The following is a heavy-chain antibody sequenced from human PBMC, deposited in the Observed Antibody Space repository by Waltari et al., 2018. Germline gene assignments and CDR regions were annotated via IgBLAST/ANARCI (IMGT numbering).Heavy chain of an antibody. Sequence: EVQLLQSGAELKEPGTTVRISCKVSGYTFSDYYIHWVQQAPGKGLRWMGLVDPEEGETIYADNFQGRVTIGADTSTDTAFMELSSLRSEDTAVFYCATALGDSSSASRPFDFWGQGTMITVSS. J-gene: IGHJ3*01. CDR3: ATALGDSSSASRPFDF. V-gene: IGHV1-69-2*01. CDR1: GYTFSDYY. CDR2: VDPEEGET. D-gene: IGHD6-19*01.